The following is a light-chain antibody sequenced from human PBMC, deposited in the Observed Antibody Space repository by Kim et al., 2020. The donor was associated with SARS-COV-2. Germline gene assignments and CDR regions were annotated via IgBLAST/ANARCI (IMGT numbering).Light chain of an antibody. CDR3: AAWDDSLSGRV. J-gene: IGLJ3*02. CDR2: SNN. Sequence: QSVLTQPPSVSGTPGQRVTISCAGSSSNIETNTVICYQQLPGTAPKRLIFSNNQRRSGVPAGFSASKSGTYASLAIIGLQSDDDADYYCAAWDDSLSGRVFGGGTQLTVL. V-gene: IGLV1-44*01. CDR1: SSNIETNT.